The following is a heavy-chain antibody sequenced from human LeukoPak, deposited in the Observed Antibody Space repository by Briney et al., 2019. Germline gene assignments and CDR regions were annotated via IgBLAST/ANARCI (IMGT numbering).Heavy chain of an antibody. CDR2: IVGSGGST. V-gene: IGHV3-23*01. CDR3: SIWGEYDVLTGYYDADF. Sequence: GGSLKLSCAASGFTFSNYAMSWVRQASGKGLEWVSAIVGSGGSTYYADSVKGRFSISRDNSKNTLFLQMNSLRVEDTALYYCSIWGEYDVLTGYYDADFGGKGTLVTVSS. CDR1: GFTFSNYA. D-gene: IGHD3-9*01. J-gene: IGHJ4*02.